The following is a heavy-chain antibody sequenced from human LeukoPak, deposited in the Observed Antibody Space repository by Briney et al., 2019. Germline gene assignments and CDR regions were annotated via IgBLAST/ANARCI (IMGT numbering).Heavy chain of an antibody. V-gene: IGHV3-48*01. Sequence: GGSLRLSCAASGFTFSSYSMNWVRQAPGKGLEWVSYISGSGTTIYYADSVKGRFTISRDNVKNSLYLQMNSLRAEDTAVYYCARDLYYYGSGSSHFFDYWGQGALVTVSS. CDR3: ARDLYYYGSGSSHFFDY. D-gene: IGHD3-10*01. J-gene: IGHJ4*02. CDR1: GFTFSSYS. CDR2: ISGSGTTI.